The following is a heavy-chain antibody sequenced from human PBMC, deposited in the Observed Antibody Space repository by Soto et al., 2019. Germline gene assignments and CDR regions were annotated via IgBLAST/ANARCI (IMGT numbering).Heavy chain of an antibody. CDR2: IYPGDSDT. J-gene: IGHJ4*02. D-gene: IGHD2-2*01. CDR3: ARAPTGRYCSSTSCYAGNDY. V-gene: IGHV5-51*01. CDR1: GYSFTSYW. Sequence: GESLKISCQGSGYSFTSYWIGWVRQMPGKGLEWMGIIYPGDSDTRYSPSFQGQVTISADKSISTAYLQWSSLKASDTAMYYCARAPTGRYCSSTSCYAGNDYWGQGTLVTVSS.